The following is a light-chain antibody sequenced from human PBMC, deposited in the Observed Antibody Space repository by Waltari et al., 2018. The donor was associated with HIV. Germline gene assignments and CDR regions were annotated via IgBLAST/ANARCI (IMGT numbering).Light chain of an antibody. CDR2: AAS. V-gene: IGKV1-39*01. J-gene: IGKJ2*02. CDR3: QQSYTTPCT. CDR1: QSISSH. Sequence: DIRMTQSPSSLSASVGDRVTITCRESQSISSHLNWYQQQPGKTPKLLIYAASSLQSGVPLRFSGSGSGTDFTLTITSLQPEDVATYYCQQSYTTPCTFGQGTKLDIQ.